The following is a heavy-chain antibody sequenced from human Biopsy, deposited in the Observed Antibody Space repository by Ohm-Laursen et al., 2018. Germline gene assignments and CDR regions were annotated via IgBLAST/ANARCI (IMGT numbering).Heavy chain of an antibody. D-gene: IGHD3-9*01. CDR1: GYTFAGYY. CDR3: ARVPAYPSIDGYYGLDL. J-gene: IGHJ6*02. CDR2: INPNSGNA. V-gene: IGHV1-2*02. Sequence: VASVKVSCKASGYTFAGYYLHWVRQAPVHGLEWMGWINPNSGNANYAQSFQGRLTVTRDTSISTAYMELTSLTFDDTAIYYCARVPAYPSIDGYYGLDLWGQGTTVIVSS.